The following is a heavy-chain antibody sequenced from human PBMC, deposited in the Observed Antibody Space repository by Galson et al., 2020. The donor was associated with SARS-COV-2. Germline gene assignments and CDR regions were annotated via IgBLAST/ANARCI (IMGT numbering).Heavy chain of an antibody. Sequence: GGSLRLSCAASGFTFSSYWMHWARQAPGKGLLWVSRIDSDGTVTSYADSVKGRFTISRDNAKNTLYLQMNSLRAEDTAMYYCARGDSVVAATFYNYYNGVDVWGQGTTVTVSS. V-gene: IGHV3-74*01. J-gene: IGHJ6*02. CDR3: ARGDSVVAATFYNYYNGVDV. CDR2: IDSDGTVT. D-gene: IGHD2-15*01. CDR1: GFTFSSYW.